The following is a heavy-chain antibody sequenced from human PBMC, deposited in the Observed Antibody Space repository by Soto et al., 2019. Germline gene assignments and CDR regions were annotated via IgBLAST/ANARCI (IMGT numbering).Heavy chain of an antibody. Sequence: GGSLRLSCAAPGFIFSSYAMSWVRQAPGKGLEWVSSISGIGHSTYYADSVKGRFTISRDNSKNTLYLQMNSLRAEDTAVYYCAKRIMATIGHFDSWGQGTLVTVSS. D-gene: IGHD5-12*01. CDR3: AKRIMATIGHFDS. CDR2: ISGIGHST. J-gene: IGHJ4*02. V-gene: IGHV3-23*01. CDR1: GFIFSSYA.